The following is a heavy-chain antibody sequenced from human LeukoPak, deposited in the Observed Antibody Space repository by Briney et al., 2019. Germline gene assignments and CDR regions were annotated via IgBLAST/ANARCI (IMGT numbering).Heavy chain of an antibody. Sequence: ASVKVSCKASGGTFSSYAISWVRQAPGQGLEWMGGIIPIFGTANYAQKFQGRVTITTDESTSTAYMELSSLRSEDTAVYYCARDRGDYGGNSRYYYYYMDVWGKGTTVTVSS. V-gene: IGHV1-69*05. CDR1: GGTFSSYA. D-gene: IGHD4-23*01. CDR3: ARDRGDYGGNSRYYYYYMDV. CDR2: IIPIFGTA. J-gene: IGHJ6*03.